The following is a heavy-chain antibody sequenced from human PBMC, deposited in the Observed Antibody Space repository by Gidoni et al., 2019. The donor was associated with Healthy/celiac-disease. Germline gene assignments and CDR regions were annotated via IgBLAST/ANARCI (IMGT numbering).Heavy chain of an antibody. V-gene: IGHV1-3*01. CDR1: GYTFTSYA. J-gene: IGHJ6*02. CDR3: ARVRVTSLDYGMDV. Sequence: QVQLVQSGAEVKKPGASVKVSCKASGYTFTSYAMHWVRQAPGQRLEWMGWINAGNGNTKYSQKFQGRVTITRDTSASTAYMELSSLRSEDTAVYYCARVRVTSLDYGMDVWGQGTTVTVSS. D-gene: IGHD4-17*01. CDR2: INAGNGNT.